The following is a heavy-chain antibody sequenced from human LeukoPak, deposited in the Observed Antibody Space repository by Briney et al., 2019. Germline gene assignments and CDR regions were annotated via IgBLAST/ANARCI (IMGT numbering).Heavy chain of an antibody. CDR2: IYYSGST. J-gene: IGHJ4*02. V-gene: IGHV4-59*08. Sequence: PSETLSLTCTVSGGSISSYYWSWIRQPPGKGLEWIGYIYYSGSTNYNPSLKSRVTISVDTSKNQFSLKLSSVTAADTAVYYCAGLTAGGYFDYWGQGTLVTVSS. CDR1: GGSISSYY. CDR3: AGLTAGGYFDY.